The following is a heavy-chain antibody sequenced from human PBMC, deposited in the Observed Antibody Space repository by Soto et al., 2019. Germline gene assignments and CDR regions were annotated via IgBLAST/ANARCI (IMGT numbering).Heavy chain of an antibody. J-gene: IGHJ4*02. CDR2: ISSSSSYT. V-gene: IGHV3-11*06. Sequence: GSLSLSCAASGFTFSDYYMSWIRQAPGKGLEWVSYISSSSSYTNYADSVKGRFTISRDNAKNSLYLQMNSLRAEDTAVYYCARVPRSPGIAAAGLDYWGQGTLVTVSS. D-gene: IGHD6-13*01. CDR3: ARVPRSPGIAAAGLDY. CDR1: GFTFSDYY.